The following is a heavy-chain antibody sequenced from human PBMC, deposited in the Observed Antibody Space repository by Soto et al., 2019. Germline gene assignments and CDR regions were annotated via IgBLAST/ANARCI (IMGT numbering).Heavy chain of an antibody. D-gene: IGHD3-3*01. J-gene: IGHJ4*02. CDR2: ITGSGGST. V-gene: IGHV3-23*01. CDR3: AKPPFGVFIYFDS. Sequence: EVQLLESGGGLVQPGGSLRLSCAASGFTFNNYGLSWVRQAPGKGLEWVSVITGSGGSTYYADSVKGRFTTSRDNSKNTLYLQMNSLRAEDTALYYCAKPPFGVFIYFDSWGQGTLVTVSS. CDR1: GFTFNNYG.